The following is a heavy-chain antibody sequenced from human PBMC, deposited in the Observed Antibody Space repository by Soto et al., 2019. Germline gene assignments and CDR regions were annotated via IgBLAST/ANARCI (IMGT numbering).Heavy chain of an antibody. J-gene: IGHJ6*03. V-gene: IGHV4-34*01. CDR2: INHSGST. CDR3: ARGSLWDDFWSGYYTPGSLMDV. Sequence: QVQLQQWGAGLLKPSETLSLTCAVYGGSFSGYYWSWIRQPPGKGLEWIGEINHSGSTNYNPSLKRRVTISVDTSKNQFSLKLSSVTAADTAVYYCARGSLWDDFWSGYYTPGSLMDVWGKGTTVTVSS. CDR1: GGSFSGYY. D-gene: IGHD3-3*01.